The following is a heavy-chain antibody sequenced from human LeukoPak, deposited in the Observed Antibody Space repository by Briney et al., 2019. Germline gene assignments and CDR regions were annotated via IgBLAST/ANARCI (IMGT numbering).Heavy chain of an antibody. Sequence: AGGSLRLSCAASGFTVSSNYMSWVRQAPGKGLEWVSVIYSGGSTYYADSVKGRFTISRDNSKNTLYLQMNSLRAEDTAVYYCARDAPAAAAFGDAFDIWGQGTMVTVSS. D-gene: IGHD6-13*01. CDR3: ARDAPAAAAFGDAFDI. CDR2: IYSGGST. J-gene: IGHJ3*02. CDR1: GFTVSSNY. V-gene: IGHV3-53*01.